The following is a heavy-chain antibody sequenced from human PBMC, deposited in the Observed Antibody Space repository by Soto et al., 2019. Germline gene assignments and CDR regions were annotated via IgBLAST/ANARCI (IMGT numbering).Heavy chain of an antibody. V-gene: IGHV3-30*18. D-gene: IGHD5-18*01. CDR1: AFTFSNYG. Sequence: GGSLRLSCAVSAFTFSNYGMHWVRQAPGKGLEWVSAISYDGTTKYYGDSVKGRFTISRDNSKNTLYLQMNSLRTEDTAVYYCAKGDTSAQGVRGKFDFDYWGQGTLVTVSS. J-gene: IGHJ4*01. CDR3: AKGDTSAQGVRGKFDFDY. CDR2: ISYDGTTK.